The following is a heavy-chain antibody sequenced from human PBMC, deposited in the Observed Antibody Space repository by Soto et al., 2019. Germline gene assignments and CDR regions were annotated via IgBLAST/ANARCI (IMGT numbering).Heavy chain of an antibody. J-gene: IGHJ5*02. CDR2: IYYSGSA. CDR1: GGSISSGGYY. V-gene: IGHV4-31*03. D-gene: IGHD2-2*01. CDR3: ARDAGGWHQLLSPWFDP. Sequence: SETLSLTCTVSGGSISSGGYYWSWIRQHPGKGLEWIGYIYYSGSAYYNPSPKSRVTISVDTSKNQFSLRLSSVTAADTAVYYCARDAGGWHQLLSPWFDPWGQGTLVTVSS.